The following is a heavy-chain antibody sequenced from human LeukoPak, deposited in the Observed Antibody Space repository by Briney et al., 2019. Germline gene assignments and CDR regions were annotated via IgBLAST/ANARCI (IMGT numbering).Heavy chain of an antibody. CDR1: GYTFTSYG. J-gene: IGHJ3*02. D-gene: IGHD3-10*01. V-gene: IGHV1-18*01. CDR3: ARDKPLWFGELLSPAADAFDI. CDR2: ISAYSGNT. Sequence: ASVKVSCKASGYTFTSYGISWVRQAPGQGLEWMGWISAYSGNTNYAQKLQGRVTMTTDTSTSTAYMELRSLRSDDTAVYYCARDKPLWFGELLSPAADAFDIWGQGTMVTVSS.